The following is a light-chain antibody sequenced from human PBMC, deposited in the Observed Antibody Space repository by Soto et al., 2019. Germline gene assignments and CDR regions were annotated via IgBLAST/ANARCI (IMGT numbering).Light chain of an antibody. CDR2: DVS. V-gene: IGLV2-11*01. Sequence: QSVLTQPRSVSGSPGQSVTISCTGTSSDVGTYDFVSWYQQHPGKAPKLMIYDVSKRPSGVPDRFSGSRSGNTASLTISGLQAEDEADYYCCSYEGTYAGTYTFHVVFGGGTKVTVL. J-gene: IGLJ2*01. CDR1: SSDVGTYDF. CDR3: CSYEGTYAGTYTFHVV.